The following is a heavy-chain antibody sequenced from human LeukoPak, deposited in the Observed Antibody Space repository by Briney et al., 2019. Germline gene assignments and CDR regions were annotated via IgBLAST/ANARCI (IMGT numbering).Heavy chain of an antibody. D-gene: IGHD2-2*02. CDR3: ARAGYCSSTSCYKVQNWFDP. V-gene: IGHV1-18*01. CDR1: GYTFTSYG. J-gene: IGHJ5*02. CDR2: ISAYNGNT. Sequence: ASVKVSCKASGYTFTSYGISWVRQAPGQGLEWMGWISAYNGNTNYAQKLQGRVTMTTDTSTSTAYMELRSLRSDDTAVYYCARAGYCSSTSCYKVQNWFDPWGQGTLVTVSS.